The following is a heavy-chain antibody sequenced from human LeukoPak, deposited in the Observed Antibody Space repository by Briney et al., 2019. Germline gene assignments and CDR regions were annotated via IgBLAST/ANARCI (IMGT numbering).Heavy chain of an antibody. CDR1: GFTFDDYT. CDR2: ISWDGGTT. J-gene: IGHJ6*04. D-gene: IGHD5-18*01. Sequence: GGSLRLSCEASGFTFDDYTMHWVRQSPGKGLEWVSLISWDGGTTYYADSVRGRFTISRDNGKNSLYLQMNSLRAEDMALYYCAKDRGYSYGLGVDVWGKGTTVTVSS. CDR3: AKDRGYSYGLGVDV. V-gene: IGHV3-43*01.